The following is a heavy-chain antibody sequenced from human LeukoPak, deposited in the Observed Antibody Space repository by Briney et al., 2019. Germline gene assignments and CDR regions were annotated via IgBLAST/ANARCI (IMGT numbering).Heavy chain of an antibody. Sequence: GGSLRLSRAASGFTFSSYWMTWVRQAPGKGLEWVANIKEDGSKEYYVDSVKGRFTISRDNAKTSLYLQMNSLRADDTAVYYCARWNWFPDYWGQGTLVTVSS. CDR3: ARWNWFPDY. CDR1: GFTFSSYW. CDR2: IKEDGSKE. J-gene: IGHJ4*02. D-gene: IGHD1-7*01. V-gene: IGHV3-7*01.